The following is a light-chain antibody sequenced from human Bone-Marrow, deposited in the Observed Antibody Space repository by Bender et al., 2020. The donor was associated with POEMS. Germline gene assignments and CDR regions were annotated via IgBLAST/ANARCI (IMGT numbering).Light chain of an antibody. CDR2: INN. J-gene: IGLJ1*01. V-gene: IGLV1-44*01. CDR1: TSNIGTNP. CDR3: CSFAGSSLIV. Sequence: QSVVTQPPSASGTPGQRVTISCSGSTSNIGTNPVNLYQQLPGTAPKLLIYINNQRPSGVPDRFSGSKSGTSASLAISGLQSEDEADYYCCSFAGSSLIVFGTGTKVTVL.